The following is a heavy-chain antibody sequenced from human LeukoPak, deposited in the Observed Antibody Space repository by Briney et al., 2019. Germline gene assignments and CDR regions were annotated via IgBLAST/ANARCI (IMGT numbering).Heavy chain of an antibody. CDR1: GFTLSSSG. V-gene: IGHV3-23*01. Sequence: GGTLRLSCAASGFTLSSSGMSWVRQAPGKGLEWVSAISGSGGSTYYADSVKGRFTISRDNSKNTLYLQMNSLRAEDTAVYYCAKDLDSSSYGHDYWGQGTLVTVSS. CDR2: ISGSGGST. J-gene: IGHJ4*02. CDR3: AKDLDSSSYGHDY. D-gene: IGHD3-22*01.